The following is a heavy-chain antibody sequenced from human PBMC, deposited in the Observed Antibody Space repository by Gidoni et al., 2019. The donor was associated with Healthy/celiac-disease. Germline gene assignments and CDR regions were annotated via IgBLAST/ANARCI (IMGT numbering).Heavy chain of an antibody. D-gene: IGHD3-10*01. J-gene: IGHJ4*02. CDR1: GGSISRGGYY. CDR3: ARASYYYGSGSYYLYFDY. CDR2: IYYSGST. Sequence: QVQLQESGPGLVKPSQTLSLTCTVSGGSISRGGYYGSWIRQHPGKGLEWIGYIYYSGSTYYNPSLKSRVTISVDTSKNQFSLKLSSVTAADTAVYYCARASYYYGSGSYYLYFDYWGQGTLVTVSS. V-gene: IGHV4-31*03.